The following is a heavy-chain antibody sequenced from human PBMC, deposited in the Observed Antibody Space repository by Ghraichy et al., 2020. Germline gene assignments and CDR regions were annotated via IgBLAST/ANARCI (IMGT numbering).Heavy chain of an antibody. V-gene: IGHV3-21*01. Sequence: GGSLRLSCAASGFTFSSYSMNWVRQAPGKGLEWVSSISSSSSYIYYADSVKGRFTISRDNAKNSLYLQMNSLRAEDTAVYYCASRAGPGIAVEIDYWGQGTLVTVSS. CDR3: ASRAGPGIAVEIDY. J-gene: IGHJ4*02. CDR2: ISSSSSYI. CDR1: GFTFSSYS. D-gene: IGHD6-13*01.